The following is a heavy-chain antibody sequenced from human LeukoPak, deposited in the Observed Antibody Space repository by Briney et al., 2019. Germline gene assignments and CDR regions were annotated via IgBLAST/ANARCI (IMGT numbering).Heavy chain of an antibody. CDR2: IRRNADGGTT. CDR1: GFTFGDYA. J-gene: IGHJ6*03. CDR3: TRPAGDCSSTSCYPDYYYYMDV. V-gene: IGHV3-49*04. D-gene: IGHD2-2*01. Sequence: GGSLRLSCTASGFTFGDYAMSWVRQAPGKGLESVGFIRRNADGGTTEYAASVKGRFTISTDASKSIAYLRMNSLKTEDTAVYYCTRPAGDCSSTSCYPDYYYYMDVWGKGTTVTVSS.